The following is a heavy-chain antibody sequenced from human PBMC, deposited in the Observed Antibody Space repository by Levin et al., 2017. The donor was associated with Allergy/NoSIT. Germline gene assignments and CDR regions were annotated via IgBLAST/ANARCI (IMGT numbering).Heavy chain of an antibody. D-gene: IGHD4-17*01. CDR2: IRNDGGTT. V-gene: IGHV3-15*01. CDR3: TTGGMCGDHDWDCY. J-gene: IGHJ4*02. Sequence: KPGGSLRLSCAASGFTFWNAWMNWVRQAPGKGLEWVGRIRNDGGTTEYAAPVKGRFTISRDDSRDTLYLQMTSLKADDTAVYYCTTGGMCGDHDWDCYWGQGTLVTVSS. CDR1: GFTFWNAW.